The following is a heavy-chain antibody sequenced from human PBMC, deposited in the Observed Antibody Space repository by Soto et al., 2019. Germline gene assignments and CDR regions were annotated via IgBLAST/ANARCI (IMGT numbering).Heavy chain of an antibody. CDR1: GGSISFYY. Sequence: QVQLQESGPGLVKPSETLSLTCTVSGGSISFYYWSWIRQPPGKGLEWIAYVYDSGSTNYNPSLRSRVTMAVDTSKNQFSLTLSSVTAADTVVYYCARLRASGTAMWFDYWGQGTLVTVSS. CDR2: VYDSGST. D-gene: IGHD6-13*01. V-gene: IGHV4-59*01. CDR3: ARLRASGTAMWFDY. J-gene: IGHJ4*02.